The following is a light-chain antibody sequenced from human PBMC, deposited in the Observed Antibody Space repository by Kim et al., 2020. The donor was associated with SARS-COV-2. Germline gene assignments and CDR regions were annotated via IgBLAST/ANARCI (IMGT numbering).Light chain of an antibody. V-gene: IGLV3-19*01. Sequence: ALGQKVRITCQGDSLRSYYATWYQQKPGQAPLLVIYGKNNRPSGIPDRFSGSSSGSTASLTITGAQAEDEADYYCNSRDNSDNHVLFGGGTQLTVL. CDR2: GKN. CDR3: NSRDNSDNHVL. CDR1: SLRSYY. J-gene: IGLJ2*01.